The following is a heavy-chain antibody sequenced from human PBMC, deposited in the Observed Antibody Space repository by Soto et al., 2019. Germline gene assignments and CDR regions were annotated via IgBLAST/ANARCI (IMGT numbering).Heavy chain of an antibody. CDR3: ASETVLAGGIDY. V-gene: IGHV3-23*01. CDR2: ISHSGTST. D-gene: IGHD6-19*01. J-gene: IGHJ4*02. CDR1: GVNFSNCA. Sequence: GGSLSLSYAVSGVNFSNCAMNWIRPAPGKGLEWVSGISHSGTSTYYADSVKGRFTISRDNAKNTLYLQMNSLRAEDTAVYYCASETVLAGGIDYWGQGTLVTVSS.